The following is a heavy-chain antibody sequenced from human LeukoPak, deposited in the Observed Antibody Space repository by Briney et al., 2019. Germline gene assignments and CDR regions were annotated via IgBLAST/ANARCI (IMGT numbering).Heavy chain of an antibody. CDR3: ARGESALWFGEVNP. Sequence: GASVKVSCKASGYAFTSYDISWVRQAPGQGFEWLGWMSPTSGDTGYAEEFQGRVTMTRDISKNTAYMELTGLTSGDTAIYYCARGESALWFGEVNPWGQRTLVVVSS. V-gene: IGHV1-8*01. J-gene: IGHJ4*02. CDR1: GYAFTSYD. D-gene: IGHD3-10*01. CDR2: MSPTSGDT.